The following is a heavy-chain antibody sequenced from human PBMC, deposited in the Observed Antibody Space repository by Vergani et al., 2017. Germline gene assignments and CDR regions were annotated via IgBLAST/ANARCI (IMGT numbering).Heavy chain of an antibody. CDR2: ISGSGGST. V-gene: IGHV3-23*04. Sequence: EVQLVESGGGLVQPGGSLRLSCAASGFTFSIYAMSWVRQAPGKGLEWVSAISGSGGSTYYADSVKGRFTISRDNSKNPLYLQMNSRRAEDTAVYYCAKAPGVYWYFDLWGRGTLVTVSS. J-gene: IGHJ2*01. D-gene: IGHD2-8*01. CDR3: AKAPGVYWYFDL. CDR1: GFTFSIYA.